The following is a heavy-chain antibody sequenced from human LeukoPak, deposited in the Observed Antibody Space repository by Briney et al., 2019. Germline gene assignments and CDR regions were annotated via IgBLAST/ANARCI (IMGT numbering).Heavy chain of an antibody. CDR1: GGSFSGYY. Sequence: PSETLSLTCAVYGGSFSGYYWSWIRQPPGKGLEWIGEINHSGSTNYNPSLKSRVTISVDTSKNQFSLKLRSVTAADTAVYYCATIAVAASSDYWGQGTLVTVSS. CDR2: INHSGST. V-gene: IGHV4-34*01. CDR3: ATIAVAASSDY. J-gene: IGHJ4*02. D-gene: IGHD6-19*01.